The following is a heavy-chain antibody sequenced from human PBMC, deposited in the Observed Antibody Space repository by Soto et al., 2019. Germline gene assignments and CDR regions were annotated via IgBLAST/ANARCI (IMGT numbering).Heavy chain of an antibody. J-gene: IGHJ4*02. V-gene: IGHV5-51*01. CDR2: IYPGDSDT. D-gene: IGHD3-22*01. CDR1: GYSFTSYW. Sequence: GESLKISCKGSGYSFTSYWIGWVRQMPGKGLEWMGIIYPGDSDTRYSPSFQGQVTISADKSISTAYLQWSSLKASDTAMYYCARHHGDYYDSSGYPNWGQGTLVTVSS. CDR3: ARHHGDYYDSSGYPN.